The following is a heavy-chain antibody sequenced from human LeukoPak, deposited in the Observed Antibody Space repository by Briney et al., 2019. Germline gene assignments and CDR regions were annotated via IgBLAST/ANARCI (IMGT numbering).Heavy chain of an antibody. CDR3: ARELRITIFGVVSDAFDI. Sequence: ASVKVPCKASGGTFSSYAISWVRQAPGQGLEWMGGIIPIFGTANYAQKFQGRVTITADESTSTAYMELSSLRSEDTAVYYCARELRITIFGVVSDAFDIWGQGTMVTVSS. J-gene: IGHJ3*02. D-gene: IGHD3-3*01. V-gene: IGHV1-69*13. CDR2: IIPIFGTA. CDR1: GGTFSSYA.